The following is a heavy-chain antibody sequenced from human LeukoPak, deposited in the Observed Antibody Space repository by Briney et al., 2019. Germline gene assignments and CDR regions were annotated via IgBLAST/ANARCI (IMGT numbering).Heavy chain of an antibody. V-gene: IGHV3-66*01. J-gene: IGHJ6*02. D-gene: IGHD3-10*01. CDR3: AKNFGSGSYYYYGMDV. CDR2: IYSGGST. Sequence: GGSLRLSCAASGFTVSSNYMSWVRQAPGKGLERVSVIYSGGSTYYADSVKGRFTISRDNSKNTLYLQMNSLRAEDTAVYYCAKNFGSGSYYYYGMDVWGQGTTVTVSS. CDR1: GFTVSSNY.